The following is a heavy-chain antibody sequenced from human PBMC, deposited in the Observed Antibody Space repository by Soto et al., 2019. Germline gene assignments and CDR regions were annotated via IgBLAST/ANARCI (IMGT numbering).Heavy chain of an antibody. CDR1: GGSVRSGNHF. Sequence: QVQLQESGPGLLKASETLSLTCSVSGGSVRSGNHFWNWIRQPPGRGLEWLGYMYYTGVTNYNPSLKSRVSMSVDTSKDQFSLNLTSLTAADTAVYYCARGGEPLGYYGLDVWSQGTTVTVSS. V-gene: IGHV4-61*01. CDR3: ARGGEPLGYYGLDV. CDR2: MYYTGVT. J-gene: IGHJ6*02.